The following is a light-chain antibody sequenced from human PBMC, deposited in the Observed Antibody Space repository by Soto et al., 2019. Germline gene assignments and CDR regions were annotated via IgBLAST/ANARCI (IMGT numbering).Light chain of an antibody. J-gene: IGKJ1*01. V-gene: IGKV3-20*01. CDR1: QSVSSSY. Sequence: EIVLTQSPGTLSLSTGERATLSCRASQSVSSSYLAWYQQKPGQAPRLLIYGASSRATGIPDRFSGSGSGTDFTLTISRLEPEDFAVYYCQQYVTFGQGTKVDIK. CDR2: GAS. CDR3: QQYVT.